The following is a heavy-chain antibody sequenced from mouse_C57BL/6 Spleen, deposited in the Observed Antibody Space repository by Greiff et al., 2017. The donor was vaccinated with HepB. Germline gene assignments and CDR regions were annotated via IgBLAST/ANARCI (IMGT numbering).Heavy chain of an antibody. CDR1: GYTFTSYW. CDR3: AISDSNYRTWFAY. V-gene: IGHV1-74*01. CDR2: IHPSDSDT. Sequence: QVQLQQPGAELVKPGASVKVSCKASGYTFTSYWMHWVKQRPGQGLEWIGRIHPSDSDTNYNQKFKGKATLTVDKSSSTAYMQLSNLTSEDSAVYYWAISDSNYRTWFAYWGQGTLVTVSA. J-gene: IGHJ3*01. D-gene: IGHD2-5*01.